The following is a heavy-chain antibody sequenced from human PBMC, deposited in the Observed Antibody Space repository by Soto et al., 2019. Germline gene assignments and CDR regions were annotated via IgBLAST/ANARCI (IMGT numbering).Heavy chain of an antibody. CDR2: IYHSGNT. D-gene: IGHD3-9*01. CDR3: ARDHYVYDILTGYGYYYGMDV. Sequence: SETLSLTCTVSGGSISSGDYYWSWIRQPPGKGLEWIGYIYHSGNTYYNPSLKSRVTISVDTSKNQFSLKLSSVTAADTAVYYCARDHYVYDILTGYGYYYGMDVWGQGTTVTVSS. CDR1: GGSISSGDYY. V-gene: IGHV4-30-4*01. J-gene: IGHJ6*02.